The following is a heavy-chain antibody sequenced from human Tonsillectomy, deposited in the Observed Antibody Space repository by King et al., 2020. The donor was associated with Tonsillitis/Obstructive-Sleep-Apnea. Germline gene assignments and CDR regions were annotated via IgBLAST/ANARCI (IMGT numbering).Heavy chain of an antibody. CDR1: GGTFTTYA. CDR3: ARDRRNSGGYYLLDY. Sequence: QLVQSGAEVKKPGSSVKVSCKASGGTFTTYAISWVRQAPGQGLEWMGRIIPILDIAHYPLKFHGGVTLTANKSTSTAYMELHSLRSEETTVYFCARDRRNSGGYYLLDYWGQGTLVTVSS. D-gene: IGHD3-22*01. CDR2: IIPILDIA. V-gene: IGHV1-69*09. J-gene: IGHJ4*02.